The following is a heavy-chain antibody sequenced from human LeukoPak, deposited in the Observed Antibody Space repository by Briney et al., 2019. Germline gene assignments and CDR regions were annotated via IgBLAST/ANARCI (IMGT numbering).Heavy chain of an antibody. D-gene: IGHD2-2*01. Sequence: GGFLRLSCAASGFTVNDNYMGWVRQAPAKGLEWVSVIYSVGSTYYADSVRGRFTISRDNSKNTLYLQMNSLRAEDTAVYYCARDRQLAFDYWGQGTLVTVSS. CDR1: GFTVNDNY. J-gene: IGHJ4*02. V-gene: IGHV3-66*01. CDR3: ARDRQLAFDY. CDR2: IYSVGST.